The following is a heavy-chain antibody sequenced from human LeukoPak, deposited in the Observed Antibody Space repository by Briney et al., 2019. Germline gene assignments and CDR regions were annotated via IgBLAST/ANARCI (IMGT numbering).Heavy chain of an antibody. J-gene: IGHJ2*01. Sequence: PSETLSLTCTVSGGSISSSSYYWGWIRQPPGKGLEWIGSIYHSGSTYYNPSLKSRVTISVDTSKNQFSLKLSSVTAADTAVYYCARDRDGYFDLWGRGTLVTVSS. CDR1: GGSISSSSYY. CDR2: IYHSGST. D-gene: IGHD5-24*01. CDR3: ARDRDGYFDL. V-gene: IGHV4-39*07.